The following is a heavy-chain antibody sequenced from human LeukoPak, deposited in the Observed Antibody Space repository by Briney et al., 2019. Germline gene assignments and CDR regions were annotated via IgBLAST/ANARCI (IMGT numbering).Heavy chain of an antibody. CDR1: GFTFSTYE. CDR3: TRELPPLEKYYFDY. CDR2: ISSSGSTL. D-gene: IGHD3-3*01. V-gene: IGHV3-48*03. Sequence: GGSLRLSCEASGFTFSTYEMNWVRQAPGKGLEWVSYISSSGSTLYYADSVKGRFTISRDNAKSSLYLQMNSLRAEDTAVYYCTRELPPLEKYYFDYWGQGTLVTVSS. J-gene: IGHJ4*02.